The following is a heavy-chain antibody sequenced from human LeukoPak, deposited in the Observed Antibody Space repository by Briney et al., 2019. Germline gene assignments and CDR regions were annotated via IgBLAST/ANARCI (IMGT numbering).Heavy chain of an antibody. CDR3: ACELIVGANYKAPFDY. CDR2: FDPEDGET. Sequence: GASVKVSCKVSGYTLTELSMHWVRQAPGKGLEWMGGFDPEDGETIYAQKFQGRVTITADESTSTAYMELSSLRSEDTAVYYCACELIVGANYKAPFDYWGQGTLVTVSS. CDR1: GYTLTELS. V-gene: IGHV1-24*01. D-gene: IGHD1-26*01. J-gene: IGHJ4*02.